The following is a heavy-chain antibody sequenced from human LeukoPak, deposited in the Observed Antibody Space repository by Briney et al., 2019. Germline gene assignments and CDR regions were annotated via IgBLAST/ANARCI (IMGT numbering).Heavy chain of an antibody. Sequence: SVKVSCKASGGTFSSYAISWVRQAPGQGLEWMGRIIPILGIANYAQKFQGRVTITADKSTSTAYMELSSLRSEDTAVYYCARDKPCSSTSCYNRGSGYYGMDVWGQGTTVTVSS. CDR1: GGTFSSYA. CDR3: ARDKPCSSTSCYNRGSGYYGMDV. J-gene: IGHJ6*02. V-gene: IGHV1-69*04. D-gene: IGHD2-2*02. CDR2: IIPILGIA.